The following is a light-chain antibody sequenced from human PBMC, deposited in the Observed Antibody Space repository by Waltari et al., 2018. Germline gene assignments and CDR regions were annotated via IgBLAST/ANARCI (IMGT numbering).Light chain of an antibody. V-gene: IGKV1-13*02. CDR3: QQGNSYPWT. CDR2: YTS. Sequence: IQMSQSPSSLSASVGDRVTITCRASQGISSYLNWYQQKPWKAPKLLIYYTSSLASGVPSRFSGSGSGTEFTLTISSLQPEDFATYYCQQGNSYPWTFGQGTKVEIK. CDR1: QGISSY. J-gene: IGKJ1*01.